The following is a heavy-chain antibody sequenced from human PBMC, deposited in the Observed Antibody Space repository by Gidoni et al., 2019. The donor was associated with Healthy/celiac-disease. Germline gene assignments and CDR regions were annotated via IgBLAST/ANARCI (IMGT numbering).Heavy chain of an antibody. J-gene: IGHJ6*02. V-gene: IGHV5-10-1*03. CDR1: GYSFTSYW. D-gene: IGHD2-2*01. CDR3: ARPYCSSTSCYWGNVYGMDV. Sequence: EVQLVQSGAEVKKPGESLRISCKGSGYSFTSYWISWVRQMPGKGLEWMGRIDPSDSYTNYSPSFQGHVTISADKSISTAYLQWSSLKASDTAMYYCARPYCSSTSCYWGNVYGMDVWGQGTTVTVSS. CDR2: IDPSDSYT.